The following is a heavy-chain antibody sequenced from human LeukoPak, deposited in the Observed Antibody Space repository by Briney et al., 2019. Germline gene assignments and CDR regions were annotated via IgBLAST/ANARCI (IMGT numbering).Heavy chain of an antibody. Sequence: GGSLRLSCAASGFTFDDYAMHWVRPAPGKGLEWVSLIIGDGGTSYYADSVKGRFTTSRDKSKNSLYLQMNSLRNDDTALYYCAKATGGSGWNDFWGQGALVTASS. CDR1: GFTFDDYA. CDR3: AKATGGSGWNDF. V-gene: IGHV3-43*02. D-gene: IGHD6-19*01. CDR2: IIGDGGTS. J-gene: IGHJ4*02.